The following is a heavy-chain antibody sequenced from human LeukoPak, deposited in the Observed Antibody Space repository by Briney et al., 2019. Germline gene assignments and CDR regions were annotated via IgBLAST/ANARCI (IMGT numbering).Heavy chain of an antibody. J-gene: IGHJ6*03. Sequence: GSLRLSCAASGFTFSSYGMHWVRQAPGKGLEWVAFIRYDGSNKYYADSVKGRFTISRDNSKNTLYLQMNSLRAEDTAVYYCAKEGGPAGFYYYYYMDVWGKGTTVTVSS. CDR1: GFTFSSYG. CDR2: IRYDGSNK. V-gene: IGHV3-30*02. CDR3: AKEGGPAGFYYYYYMDV.